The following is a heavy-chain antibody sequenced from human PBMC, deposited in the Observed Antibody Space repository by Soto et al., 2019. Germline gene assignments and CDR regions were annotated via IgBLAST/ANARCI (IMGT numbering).Heavy chain of an antibody. V-gene: IGHV3-30-3*01. J-gene: IGHJ5*02. CDR3: ARDISRGELLRGNWFDP. CDR1: GFTFSSYA. CDR2: ISYDGSNK. D-gene: IGHD1-26*01. Sequence: QVQLVESGGGVVQPGRSLRLSCAASGFTFSSYAMHWVRQAPGKGLEWVAVISYDGSNKYYADSVKGRFTISRDNSKNTLYLQMNSLRAEDTAVYYWARDISRGELLRGNWFDPWGQGTLVTVSS.